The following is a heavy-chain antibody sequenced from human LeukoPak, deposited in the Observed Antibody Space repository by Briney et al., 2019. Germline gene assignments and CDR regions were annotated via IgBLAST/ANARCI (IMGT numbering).Heavy chain of an antibody. Sequence: ASVKVSCKASGYTLTSYDINWVRQATGQGLEWMGWMNPNSGNTGYAQKFQGRVTITRNTSISTAYMELSSLRSEDTAVYYCARGGGAVAGFDYWGQGTLVTVSS. CDR3: ARGGGAVAGFDY. J-gene: IGHJ4*02. V-gene: IGHV1-8*01. D-gene: IGHD6-19*01. CDR2: MNPNSGNT. CDR1: GYTLTSYD.